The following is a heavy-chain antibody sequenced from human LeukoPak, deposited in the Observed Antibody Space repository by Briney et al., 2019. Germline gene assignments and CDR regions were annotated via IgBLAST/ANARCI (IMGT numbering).Heavy chain of an antibody. J-gene: IGHJ4*02. CDR3: ARDKFIAAAATFGDY. D-gene: IGHD6-13*01. V-gene: IGHV3-30-3*01. Sequence: GGSLRLSCAASGSTFSNYAMHWVRQAPGKGLEWVAVISYDGNNKYYADSVKGRFTISRDNSKNTLYLQMNSLRADDTAVYYCARDKFIAAAATFGDYWGQGTLVTVSS. CDR1: GSTFSNYA. CDR2: ISYDGNNK.